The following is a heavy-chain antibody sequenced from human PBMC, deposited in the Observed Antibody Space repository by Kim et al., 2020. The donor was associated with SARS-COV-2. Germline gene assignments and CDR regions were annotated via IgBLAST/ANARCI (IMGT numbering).Heavy chain of an antibody. D-gene: IGHD2-15*01. J-gene: IGHJ4*02. Sequence: SETLSLTCTVSGGSIINYYWNWIRQAPGKGLEWIGDIYYSGRTTYNPSLNSRVTLSVDTSKNQFSLKLRSVTAADTAVYYCARKENYCSAGTCYPSFDYWGQGTLVTISS. CDR2: IYYSGRT. CDR3: ARKENYCSAGTCYPSFDY. CDR1: GGSIINYY. V-gene: IGHV4-59*13.